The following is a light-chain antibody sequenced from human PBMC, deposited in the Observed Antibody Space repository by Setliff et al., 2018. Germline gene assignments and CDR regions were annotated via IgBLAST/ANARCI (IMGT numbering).Light chain of an antibody. Sequence: SALTKPPSASGSPGQSVTISCTGTSNDVWGHNYVSWYQQHPGKAPQLIIYDVTKRPSGVPDRFSGSKSGNTASLTVSGLQAEDEADYYCSSYADSNIFLFGTGTKVTVL. V-gene: IGLV2-8*01. CDR1: SNDVWGHNY. CDR3: SSYADSNIFL. J-gene: IGLJ1*01. CDR2: DVT.